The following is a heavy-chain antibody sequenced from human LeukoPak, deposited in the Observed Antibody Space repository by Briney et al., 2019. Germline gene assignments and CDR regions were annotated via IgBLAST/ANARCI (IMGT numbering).Heavy chain of an antibody. D-gene: IGHD6-25*01. CDR1: GFTFSNSG. CDR2: IRSDGSNK. J-gene: IGHJ4*02. V-gene: IGHV3-30*02. CDR3: ARGGSGWDFDF. Sequence: PGGSLRLSCAASGFTFSNSGMHWVRQAPGKGLEWVAFIRSDGSNKYYAASVKGRFTISRDDSKNTLHLQMNSLRAGDAAIYYCARGGSGWDFDFWGQGTLVTVSS.